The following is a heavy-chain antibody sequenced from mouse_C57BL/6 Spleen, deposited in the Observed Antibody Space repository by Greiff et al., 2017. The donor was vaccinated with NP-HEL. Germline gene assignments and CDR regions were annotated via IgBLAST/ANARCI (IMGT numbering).Heavy chain of an antibody. J-gene: IGHJ1*03. Sequence: VKLQQSGPELVKPGASVKISCKASGYAFSSSWMNWVKQRPGKGLAWIGRIYPGDGDTNYNGKFKGKAPLTAVTSSSTAYMQLSSLTSEDSAVYFCARLYYGSRYFDVWGTGTTVTVSS. CDR1: GYAFSSSW. V-gene: IGHV1-82*01. CDR2: IYPGDGDT. CDR3: ARLYYGSRYFDV. D-gene: IGHD1-1*01.